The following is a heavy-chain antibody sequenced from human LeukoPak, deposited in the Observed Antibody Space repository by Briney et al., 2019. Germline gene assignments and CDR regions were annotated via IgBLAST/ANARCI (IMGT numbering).Heavy chain of an antibody. D-gene: IGHD3-9*01. V-gene: IGHV4-59*01. CDR3: ARGRAYDILTGPFDP. CDR2: IYYSGST. J-gene: IGHJ5*02. Sequence: SETLSLTCTVSGGSISSYYWSWIRQPPGKGLEWIGYIYYSGSTNYNPSLKSRVTISVDTSKNQFSLKLSSVTAADTAVYYCARGRAYDILTGPFDPWGQGTLVTVSS. CDR1: GGSISSYY.